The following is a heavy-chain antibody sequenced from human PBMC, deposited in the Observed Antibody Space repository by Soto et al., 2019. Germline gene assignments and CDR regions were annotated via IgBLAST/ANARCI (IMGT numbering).Heavy chain of an antibody. J-gene: IGHJ3*02. CDR3: AKESDSGSYAHDAFEI. CDR1: GCTFSSYA. CDR2: ISGSGGST. Sequence: GGSLILSCAASGCTFSSYAMSWVRQAPGKGLEWVSAISGSGGSTYYADSVKGRFTISRDNSKNTLYLQMNSLRAEDTAVYYCAKESDSGSYAHDAFEISGQGKMVTVSS. D-gene: IGHD1-26*01. V-gene: IGHV3-23*01.